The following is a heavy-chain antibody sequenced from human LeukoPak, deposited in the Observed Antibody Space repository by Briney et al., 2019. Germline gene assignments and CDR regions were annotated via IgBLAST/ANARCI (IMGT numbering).Heavy chain of an antibody. CDR3: AKGDGYNGFDY. Sequence: ASVTVSCKASGGTFSSYAISWVRQAPGQGLEWMGGIIPIFGTANYAQKFQGRVTITADESTSTAYMELSSLRSEDTAVYYCAKGDGYNGFDYWGQGTLVTVSS. CDR2: IIPIFGTA. J-gene: IGHJ4*02. CDR1: GGTFSSYA. D-gene: IGHD5-24*01. V-gene: IGHV1-69*13.